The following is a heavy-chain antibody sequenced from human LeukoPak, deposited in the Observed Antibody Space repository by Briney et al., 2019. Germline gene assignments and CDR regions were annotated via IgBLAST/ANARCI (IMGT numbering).Heavy chain of an antibody. CDR1: GVTLSNYG. V-gene: IGHV3-23*01. D-gene: IGHD3-22*01. CDR3: AKRGVVIRVILVGFHKEAYYFDS. CDR2: ISGSGGKP. J-gene: IGHJ4*02. Sequence: GGSLRLSCAVSGVTLSNYGMGWVRQAPGKGLEWVAGISGSGGKPNYADSVKGRFTISRDNPKNTLYLQMNSLRAEDTAVYFCAKRGVVIRVILVGFHKEAYYFDSWGQGALVTVSS.